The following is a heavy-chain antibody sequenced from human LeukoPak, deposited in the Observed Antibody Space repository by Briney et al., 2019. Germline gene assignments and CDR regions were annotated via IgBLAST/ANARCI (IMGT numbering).Heavy chain of an antibody. Sequence: ASVKVSCKASGYTFSAYYIHWVRQAPGQGLEWMGWINPNSGGTNYALKFRGRVTMTRDTSISTANMELTSPRSDDTAVYYCARPQDHGGNVENFDIWGQGTLVTVSS. J-gene: IGHJ3*02. CDR1: GYTFSAYY. CDR2: INPNSGGT. V-gene: IGHV1-2*02. D-gene: IGHD4-23*01. CDR3: ARPQDHGGNVENFDI.